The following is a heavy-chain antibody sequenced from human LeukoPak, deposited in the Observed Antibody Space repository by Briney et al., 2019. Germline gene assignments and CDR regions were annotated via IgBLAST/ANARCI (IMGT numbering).Heavy chain of an antibody. V-gene: IGHV3-33*06. J-gene: IGHJ4*02. D-gene: IGHD6-19*01. CDR1: GFTFSSYG. CDR3: AKEDVSSGWSDY. Sequence: GGSLRLSCAASGFTFSSYGMHWVRQAPGKGLEWVAVIWYDGSNKYYADSVKGRFTISRDNSKNTLYLQMNSLRAEDTAVYYCAKEDVSSGWSDYWGQGTLVTVSS. CDR2: IWYDGSNK.